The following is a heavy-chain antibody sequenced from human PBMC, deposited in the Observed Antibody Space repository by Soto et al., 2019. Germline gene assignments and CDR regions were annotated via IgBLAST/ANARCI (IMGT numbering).Heavy chain of an antibody. CDR3: ARDLSWGSKWYYYMDV. J-gene: IGHJ6*03. CDR2: ISSSSTNI. CDR1: GFTISGNA. D-gene: IGHD3-16*01. Sequence: EVQLVESGGGLVQPGGSLRLSCAASGFTISGNAMNWVRQAPGRGLKWVSYISSSSTNIHYADSVRGRFTISRDNAKNSLYLQMNSLRDEDTAVYRCARDLSWGSKWYYYMDVWGKGTTVTVSS. V-gene: IGHV3-48*02.